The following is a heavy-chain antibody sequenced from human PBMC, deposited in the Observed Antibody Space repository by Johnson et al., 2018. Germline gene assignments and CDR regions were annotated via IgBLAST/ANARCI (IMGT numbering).Heavy chain of an antibody. V-gene: IGHV1-69*12. J-gene: IGHJ6*02. D-gene: IGHD3-10*01. CDR1: GGIFSNSA. CDR3: ARDDSKLYGSGAGYYGMDV. CDR2: IIPMFNTA. Sequence: QVQLVQSGAEVKKXGSSXKVXCKVSGGIFSNSAISWVRQAPGQGLEWMGGIIPMFNTANYAEKLQGRVTITADESTSPAYMELSSLTSEDTAVYYCARDDSKLYGSGAGYYGMDVWGQGTAVTVSS.